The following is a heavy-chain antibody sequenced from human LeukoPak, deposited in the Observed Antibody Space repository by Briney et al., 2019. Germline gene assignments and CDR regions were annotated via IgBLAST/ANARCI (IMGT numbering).Heavy chain of an antibody. D-gene: IGHD3-22*01. J-gene: IGHJ4*02. Sequence: ASVKVSCKASGYTFTSYGISWVRQAPGQGLEWMGWISAYNGNTNYAQKLQGRVTMTTDTSTSTAYMELRSLRSDDTAVYYCTRDYYDGSGYYSFDYWGQGTLVTVSS. CDR1: GYTFTSYG. V-gene: IGHV1-18*01. CDR2: ISAYNGNT. CDR3: TRDYYDGSGYYSFDY.